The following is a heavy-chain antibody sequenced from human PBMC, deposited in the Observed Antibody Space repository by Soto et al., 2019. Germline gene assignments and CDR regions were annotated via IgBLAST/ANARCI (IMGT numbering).Heavy chain of an antibody. CDR3: ARDRYSSGWPYYYGMDV. V-gene: IGHV4-59*01. J-gene: IGHJ6*02. CDR1: GGSISSYY. CDR2: IYYSGST. D-gene: IGHD6-19*01. Sequence: QVQLQESGPGLVKPSETLSLTCTVSGGSISSYYWSWIRQPPGKGLEWIGYIYYSGSTNYNPSLKSRVTISVDTSKNQFSLKLSSVTAADTAVYYCARDRYSSGWPYYYGMDVWGQGTTVTVSS.